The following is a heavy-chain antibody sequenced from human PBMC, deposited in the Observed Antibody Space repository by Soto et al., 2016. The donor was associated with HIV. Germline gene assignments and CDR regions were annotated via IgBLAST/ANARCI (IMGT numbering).Heavy chain of an antibody. Sequence: VQLVESGGGVVQPGRSLRLSCAASGFTFNLYGMHWVRQAPGKGLEWVAVIWSDGSNTHYADSVKGRFTISRDNSRNTLYLQMKSLRAEDTAVYYCARDLPGYRDGWYALTDAFGIVGQGTGGHRLY. CDR2: IWSDGSNT. CDR3: ARDLPGYRDGWYALTDAFGI. CDR1: GFTFNLYG. D-gene: IGHD6-19*01. V-gene: IGHV3-33*01. J-gene: IGHJ3*02.